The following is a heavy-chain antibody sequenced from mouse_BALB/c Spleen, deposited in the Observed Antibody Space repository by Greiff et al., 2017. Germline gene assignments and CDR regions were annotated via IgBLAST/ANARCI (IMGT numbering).Heavy chain of an antibody. Sequence: DVMLVESGGGLVKPGGSLKLSCAASGFTFSSYTMSWVRQTPEKRLEWVATISSGGSYTYYPDSVKGRFTIYRDNAKNTRYLQMSSLKSEDTAMYYCTRDWVRHDYEGGAMDYWGQGTSVTVSS. CDR2: ISSGGSYT. CDR1: GFTFSSYT. J-gene: IGHJ4*01. V-gene: IGHV5-6-4*01. CDR3: TRDWVRHDYEGGAMDY. D-gene: IGHD2-4*01.